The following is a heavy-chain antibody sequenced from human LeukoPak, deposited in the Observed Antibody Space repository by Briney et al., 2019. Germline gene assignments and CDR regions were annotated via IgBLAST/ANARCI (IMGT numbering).Heavy chain of an antibody. D-gene: IGHD6-13*01. CDR3: ARGPLVAAAPGGNAFDI. Sequence: PGGSLRLSCAASGFTFSSYSMNWVRQAPGKGLEWVSSISSSSSYIYYADSVKGRFTISRDNAKNSLYLQMNSLRAEDTAVYYCARGPLVAAAPGGNAFDIWGQGTMVTVSS. J-gene: IGHJ3*02. CDR2: ISSSSSYI. CDR1: GFTFSSYS. V-gene: IGHV3-21*01.